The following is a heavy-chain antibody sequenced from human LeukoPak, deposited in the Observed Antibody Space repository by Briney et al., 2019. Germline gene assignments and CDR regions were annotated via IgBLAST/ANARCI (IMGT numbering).Heavy chain of an antibody. CDR2: VYPGDSDT. V-gene: IGHV5-51*01. CDR3: ARTGNHYYDSSGYPRAYYMDV. J-gene: IGHJ6*03. Sequence: GESLKISCKGSGYSFTSYWVGWVRQMPGKGLEWMGIVYPGDSDTRYSPSFQGQVTISADKSISTAYLQWSSLKASDTAMYYCARTGNHYYDSSGYPRAYYMDVWGKGTTVTVSS. D-gene: IGHD3-22*01. CDR1: GYSFTSYW.